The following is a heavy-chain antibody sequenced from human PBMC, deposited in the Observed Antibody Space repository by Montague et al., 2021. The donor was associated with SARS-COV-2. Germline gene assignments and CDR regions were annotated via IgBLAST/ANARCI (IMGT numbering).Heavy chain of an antibody. CDR3: AKVGWYNWNPYDTFDI. V-gene: IGHV3-23*01. J-gene: IGHJ3*02. D-gene: IGHD1-20*01. Sequence: SLRLSCAASGFTFSSYAMNWARQAPGKGLEWVSAMSGSGDRTYHADSVKGRFTISRDNSRNTLSLQMNSLRAEDTAVYYCAKVGWYNWNPYDTFDIWGQGTMVTVSS. CDR2: MSGSGDRT. CDR1: GFTFSSYA.